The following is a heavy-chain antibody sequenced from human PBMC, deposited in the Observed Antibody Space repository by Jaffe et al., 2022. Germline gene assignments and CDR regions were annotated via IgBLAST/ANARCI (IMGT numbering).Heavy chain of an antibody. CDR3: ARGPRGSVVVAAELDY. CDR2: MNPNSGNT. J-gene: IGHJ4*02. D-gene: IGHD2-15*01. V-gene: IGHV1-8*01. Sequence: QVQLVQSGAEVKKPGASVKVSCKASGYTFTSYDINWVRQATGQGLEWMGWMNPNSGNTGYAQKFQGRVTMTRNTSISTAYMELSSLRSEDTAVYYCARGPRGSVVVAAELDYWGQGTLVTVSS. CDR1: GYTFTSYD.